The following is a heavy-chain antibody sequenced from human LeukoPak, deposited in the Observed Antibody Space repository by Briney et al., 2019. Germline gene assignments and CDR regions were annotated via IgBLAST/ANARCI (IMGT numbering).Heavy chain of an antibody. CDR2: ISYDGSNK. J-gene: IGHJ5*02. CDR1: GFTFSSYA. CDR3: AKAGGKAQTPFDP. Sequence: GGSLRLSCAASGFTFSSYAMHWVRQAPGKGLEWVAVISYDGSNKYYADPAKGRFTISRDNSKNTLYLQMNSLRAEDTAVYYCAKAGGKAQTPFDPWGQGTLVIVSS. D-gene: IGHD2-15*01. V-gene: IGHV3-30-3*01.